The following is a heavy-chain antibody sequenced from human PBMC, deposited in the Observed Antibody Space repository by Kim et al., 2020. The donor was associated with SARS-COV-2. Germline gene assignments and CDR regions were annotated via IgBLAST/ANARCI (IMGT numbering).Heavy chain of an antibody. J-gene: IGHJ5*02. CDR2: ISSSSSYI. D-gene: IGHD6-6*01. V-gene: IGHV3-21*01. CDR3: ARGRYSSSASFDP. Sequence: GGSLRLSCAASGFTFSSYSMNWVRQAPGKGLEWVSSISSSSSYIYYADSVKGRFTISRDNAKNSLYLQMNSLRAEDTAVYYCARGRYSSSASFDPWGQGTLVTVSS. CDR1: GFTFSSYS.